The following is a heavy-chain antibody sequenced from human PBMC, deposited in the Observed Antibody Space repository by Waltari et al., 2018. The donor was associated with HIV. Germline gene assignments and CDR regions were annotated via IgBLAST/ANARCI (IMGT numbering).Heavy chain of an antibody. CDR3: ARDFDYYDSSGYLY. V-gene: IGHV4-38-2*02. CDR1: GYSISSGYY. J-gene: IGHJ4*02. Sequence: QVQLQESGPGLVKPSETLSLTCAVSGYSISSGYYWGCIRQPPGKGLEWIGSIYHSGSTYYNPSLKSRVTISVDTSKNQFSLKLSSVTAADTAVYYCARDFDYYDSSGYLYWGQGTLVTVSS. D-gene: IGHD3-22*01. CDR2: IYHSGST.